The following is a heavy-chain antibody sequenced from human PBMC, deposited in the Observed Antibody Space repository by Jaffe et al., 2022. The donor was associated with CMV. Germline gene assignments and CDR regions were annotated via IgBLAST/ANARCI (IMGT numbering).Heavy chain of an antibody. V-gene: IGHV3-23*01. CDR1: GFTFSSYA. Sequence: EVQLLESGGGLVQPGGSLRLSCAASGFTFSSYAMSWVRQAPGKGLEWVSAISGSGGSTYYADSVKGRFTISRDNSKNTLYLQMNSLRAEDTAVYYCAKVAYYDFWSDYRTRAYYFDYWGQGTLVTVSS. D-gene: IGHD3-3*01. J-gene: IGHJ4*02. CDR2: ISGSGGST. CDR3: AKVAYYDFWSDYRTRAYYFDY.